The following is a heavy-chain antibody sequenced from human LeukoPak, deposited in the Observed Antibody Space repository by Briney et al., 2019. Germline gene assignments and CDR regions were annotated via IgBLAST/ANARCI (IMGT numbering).Heavy chain of an antibody. D-gene: IGHD3-22*01. Sequence: GGSLRLSCAASGFTFSSYSMNWVRQAPGKGLEWVSSISSSSSYIYYADSVKGRFTTSRDNAKNSLYLQMNSLRVEDTAVYYCAEGYYDSSGAYYYYYMDVWGKGTTVTASS. CDR3: AEGYYDSSGAYYYYYMDV. V-gene: IGHV3-21*01. CDR1: GFTFSSYS. CDR2: ISSSSSYI. J-gene: IGHJ6*03.